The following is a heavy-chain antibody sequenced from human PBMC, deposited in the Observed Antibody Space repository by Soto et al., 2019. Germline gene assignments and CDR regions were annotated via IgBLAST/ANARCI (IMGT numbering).Heavy chain of an antibody. CDR3: ARGHSTDCSNGVCSFFYNHQMDV. J-gene: IGHJ6*02. CDR1: GYSFTDYH. Sequence: ASVKVSCKASGYSFTDYHIHWVRQAPGQGLEWLGRINPRSGGTSTAQKFQGWVTMTRDRSISTVYMELTRLRSDDTAVYFCARGHSTDCSNGVCSFFYNHQMDVWGQGTTVTVSS. V-gene: IGHV1-2*04. CDR2: INPRSGGT. D-gene: IGHD2-8*01.